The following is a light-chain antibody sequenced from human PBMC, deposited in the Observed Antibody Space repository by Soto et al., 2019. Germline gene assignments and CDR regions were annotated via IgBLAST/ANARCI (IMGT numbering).Light chain of an antibody. J-gene: IGLJ1*01. CDR2: RNN. CDR3: ATWDDSLNGFYV. Sequence: QSVLTQPPSASGTPGQGVTISCSGSTSNIGSNYVYWYQQLPGTAPKLLIYRNNQRPPGVPDRFSGSKSGTSASLAISGLRSDDEADYFCATWDDSLNGFYVFGTGTKV. V-gene: IGLV1-47*01. CDR1: TSNIGSNY.